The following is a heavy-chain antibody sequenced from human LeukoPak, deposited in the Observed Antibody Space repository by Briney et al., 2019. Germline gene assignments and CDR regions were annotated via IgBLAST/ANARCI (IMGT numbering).Heavy chain of an antibody. V-gene: IGHV4-59*01. D-gene: IGHD6-19*01. CDR1: GGSISSYY. Sequence: PSETLSLTCTVSGGSISSYYWSWIRQPPGKGLEWIGYIYYSGSTNYNPSLESRVTISVDTSKNQFSLKLSSVTAADTAVYYCAREAVAGFDYWGQGTLVTVSS. CDR2: IYYSGST. J-gene: IGHJ4*02. CDR3: AREAVAGFDY.